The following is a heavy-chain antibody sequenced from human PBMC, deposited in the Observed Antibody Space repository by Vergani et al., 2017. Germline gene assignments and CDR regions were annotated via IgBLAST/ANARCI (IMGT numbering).Heavy chain of an antibody. V-gene: IGHV4-59*01. CDR1: GGSISSYY. D-gene: IGHD3-10*01. J-gene: IGHJ4*02. CDR2: IYYSGST. Sequence: QVQLQESGPGLVKPSETLSLTCTVPGGSISSYYWSWIRPPPGKGLEWIGYIYYSGSTNYNPSLKSRVTISVDTSKNQFSLKLSSVTAADTAVYYCARGTYGYYDGSVSYPYFFDCGGQGSLVTVSS. CDR3: ARGTYGYYDGSVSYPYFFDC.